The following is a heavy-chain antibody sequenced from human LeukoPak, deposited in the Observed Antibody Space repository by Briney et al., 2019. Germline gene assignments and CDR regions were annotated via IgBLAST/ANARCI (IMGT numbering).Heavy chain of an antibody. CDR2: IYSDGTT. CDR3: ARDSSSFPNYFDY. J-gene: IGHJ4*02. D-gene: IGHD3-3*02. CDR1: GFTVSSTY. Sequence: QPGGSLRLSCAASGFTVSSTYMSWVRQAPGKGLEWVSLIYSDGTTSYADSVKGRFAISTDNSKNTLYLQMSSLRAEDTAVYYCARDSSSFPNYFDYWGQGTLITVSS. V-gene: IGHV3-53*01.